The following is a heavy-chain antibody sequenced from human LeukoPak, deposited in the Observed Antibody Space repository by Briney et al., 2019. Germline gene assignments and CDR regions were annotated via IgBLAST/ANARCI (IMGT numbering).Heavy chain of an antibody. CDR2: IYYSGST. D-gene: IGHD3-10*01. J-gene: IGHJ4*02. V-gene: IGHV4-30-4*08. Sequence: SQTLSLTCTVSGGSISSGDYYWSWISQPPGKGLEWIGYIYYSGSTYYNPSLKSRVTISVDTSKNQFSLKLSSVTAADTAVYYCARDRGFGEIRGGYFDYWGQGTLVTVSS. CDR3: ARDRGFGEIRGGYFDY. CDR1: GGSISSGDYY.